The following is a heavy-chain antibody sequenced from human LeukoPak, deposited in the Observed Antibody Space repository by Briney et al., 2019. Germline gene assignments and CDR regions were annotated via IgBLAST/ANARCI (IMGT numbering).Heavy chain of an antibody. CDR3: ARVSAVAGTFYYFDY. V-gene: IGHV4-4*07. Sequence: SETLSLTCTVSGGSISSYYWSWIRQPAGKGLEWIGRIYTSGSTNYNPSLKSRVTKSVDTSKNQFSLKLSSVTAADTAVYYCARVSAVAGTFYYFDYWGQGTLVTVSS. D-gene: IGHD6-19*01. J-gene: IGHJ4*02. CDR2: IYTSGST. CDR1: GGSISSYY.